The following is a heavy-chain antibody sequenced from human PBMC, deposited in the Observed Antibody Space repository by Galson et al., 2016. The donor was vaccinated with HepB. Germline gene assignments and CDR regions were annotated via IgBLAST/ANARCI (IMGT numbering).Heavy chain of an antibody. CDR2: FSGSGGST. CDR3: ARGYQRSFDY. V-gene: IGHV3-23*01. D-gene: IGHD2-2*01. J-gene: IGHJ4*02. Sequence: SLRLSCAASRFTFSSSGVTWVRQAAGKGLEWVSGFSGSGGSTYYADSVRGRFTVSRDSSKNTLYLQMNSLRAEDTAIYYCARGYQRSFDYWGQGTLVTVSS. CDR1: RFTFSSSG.